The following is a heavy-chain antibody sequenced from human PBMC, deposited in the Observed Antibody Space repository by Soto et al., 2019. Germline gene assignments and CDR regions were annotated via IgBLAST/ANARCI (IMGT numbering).Heavy chain of an antibody. CDR1: GYTVTSYD. V-gene: IGHV1-8*01. CDR3: ARGFRWDFWSGYLGRGMDV. J-gene: IGHJ6*02. Sequence: ASVKVSCKASGYTVTSYDINWVRQATGQGLAWMGWMNPNSGNTGYAQKFQGRVTMTRNTSISTAYMELSSLRSEDTAVYYCARGFRWDFWSGYLGRGMDVWGQGTTVTVSS. CDR2: MNPNSGNT. D-gene: IGHD3-3*01.